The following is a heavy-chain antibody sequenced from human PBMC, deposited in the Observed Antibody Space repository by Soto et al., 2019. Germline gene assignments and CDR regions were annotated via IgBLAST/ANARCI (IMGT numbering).Heavy chain of an antibody. CDR2: IWSHGTDQ. J-gene: IGHJ4*01. Sequence: QVRLVESGGGVVQPGRSLTLSCAASGYSITHHGMHWVRQAPGKGLEWVALIWSHGTDQYYADSVKGRFTVSRDTSRNTVFLQMNSLRADDTARYYCGKDIRSGSIDYWGHGTLVTVSS. D-gene: IGHD1-1*01. CDR1: GYSITHHG. V-gene: IGHV3-33*06. CDR3: GKDIRSGSIDY.